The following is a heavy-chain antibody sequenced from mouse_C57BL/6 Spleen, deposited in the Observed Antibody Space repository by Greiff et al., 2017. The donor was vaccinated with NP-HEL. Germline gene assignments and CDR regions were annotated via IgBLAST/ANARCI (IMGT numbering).Heavy chain of an antibody. CDR3: VRAGIPYYYGSSSYWYCDV. CDR1: GFTFNTYA. J-gene: IGHJ1*03. Sequence: EVQRVESGGGLVQPKGSLKLSCAASGFTFNTYAMHWVRQAPGKGLEWVARIRSKSSNYATYYADSVKDRFTISRDDSQSMLYLQMNNLKTEDTAMYYCVRAGIPYYYGSSSYWYCDVWGTGTTVTVSS. V-gene: IGHV10-3*01. CDR2: IRSKSSNYAT. D-gene: IGHD1-1*01.